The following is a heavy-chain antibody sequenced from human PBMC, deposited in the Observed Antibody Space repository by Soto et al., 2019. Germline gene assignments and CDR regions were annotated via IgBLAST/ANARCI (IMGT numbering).Heavy chain of an antibody. CDR2: ISGSDGST. CDR3: AKLPPYYYGSGSYLDY. D-gene: IGHD3-10*01. Sequence: GGSLRLSCAASGFTFSSYAMSWVRQAPGKGLEWVSAISGSDGSTYYADSVKGRFTISRDNSKNTLYLQMNSLRAEDTAVYYCAKLPPYYYGSGSYLDYWGQGTLVTVSS. CDR1: GFTFSSYA. J-gene: IGHJ4*02. V-gene: IGHV3-23*01.